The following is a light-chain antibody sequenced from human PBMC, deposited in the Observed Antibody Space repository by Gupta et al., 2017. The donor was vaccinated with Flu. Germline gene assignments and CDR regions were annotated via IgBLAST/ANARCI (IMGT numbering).Light chain of an antibody. CDR1: SSDVGGYNY. CDR3: SSYAGSNMGV. Sequence: QSALTQPPSATGSPGQSVTISCTGTSSDVGGYNYVSWYQQHPGKAPKLMIYEVSKRPSGVSDRFSGSKSGNSASLTVSGLQAEDEADYYCSSYAGSNMGVFGTGTKVTVL. J-gene: IGLJ1*01. CDR2: EVS. V-gene: IGLV2-8*01.